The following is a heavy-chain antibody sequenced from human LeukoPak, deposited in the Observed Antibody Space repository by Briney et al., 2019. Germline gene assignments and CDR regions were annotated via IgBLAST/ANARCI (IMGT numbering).Heavy chain of an antibody. Sequence: PGGSLRLSCAASGFTFSSYGMHWVRQAPGKGLEWVAVIWYDGSNKYYADSVKGRFTISRDNSKNTLYLQMNSLRAEDTAVYYCARDGNYYYGMDVWGQGTTVTVSS. CDR3: ARDGNYYYGMDV. CDR1: GFTFSSYG. J-gene: IGHJ6*02. V-gene: IGHV3-33*01. CDR2: IWYDGSNK. D-gene: IGHD1-26*01.